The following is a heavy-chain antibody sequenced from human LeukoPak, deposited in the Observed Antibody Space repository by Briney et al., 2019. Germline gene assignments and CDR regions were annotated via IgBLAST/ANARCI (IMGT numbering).Heavy chain of an antibody. CDR1: GFTFSSYS. D-gene: IGHD1-1*01. V-gene: IGHV3-48*01. CDR2: VVSGSSTI. J-gene: IGHJ4*02. CDR3: ARAGTYNFFDY. Sequence: PGGSLRLSCAASGFTFSSYSMNWVRQSPGKGLEWVSYVVSGSSTIYYADSAKGRFTISRDNAKNSLYLQMNSLRAEDTAVYYCARAGTYNFFDYWGQGTLVTVSS.